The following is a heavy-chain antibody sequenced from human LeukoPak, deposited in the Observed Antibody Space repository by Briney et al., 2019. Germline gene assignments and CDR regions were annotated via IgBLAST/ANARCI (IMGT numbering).Heavy chain of an antibody. CDR1: GFNFSIHG. J-gene: IGHJ4*02. Sequence: PGRSLRLSCAASGFNFSIHGMHWVRQAPGKGLEWVAVIWFDGSIKYYADSVKGRFTISRDNSENMLFLQMNSLTAEDTAVYYCGRWALDYWGQGTVVTVSS. CDR2: IWFDGSIK. V-gene: IGHV3-33*01. CDR3: GRWALDY.